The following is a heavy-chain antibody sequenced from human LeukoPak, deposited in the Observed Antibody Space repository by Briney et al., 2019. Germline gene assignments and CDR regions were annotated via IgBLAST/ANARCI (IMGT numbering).Heavy chain of an antibody. V-gene: IGHV4-59*01. CDR3: ARSHSSSFLFVY. CDR2: IYYSGST. J-gene: IGHJ4*02. D-gene: IGHD6-6*01. Sequence: PSGTLSLTCAVYGGSFSGYYWSWIRQPPGKGLEWIGYIYYSGSTNYNPSLKSRVTISVDTSKNQFSLKLSSVTAADTAVYYCARSHSSSFLFVYWGQGTLVTVSS. CDR1: GGSFSGYY.